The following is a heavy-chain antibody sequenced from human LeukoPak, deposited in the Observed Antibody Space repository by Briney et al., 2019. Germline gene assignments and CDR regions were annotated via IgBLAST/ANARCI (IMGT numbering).Heavy chain of an antibody. V-gene: IGHV4-34*01. D-gene: IGHD1-26*01. CDR1: GGSFSGYY. CDR2: INHSGST. CDR3: ARDLILVGGSYSTLIQSFP. Sequence: SETLSLTCAVYGGSFSGYYWSWIRQPPGKGLEWIGEINHSGSTNYNPSLKSRVTISVDTSKNQFSLKLSSVTAADTAVYYCARDLILVGGSYSTLIQSFPWGQGTLVTVSS. J-gene: IGHJ5*02.